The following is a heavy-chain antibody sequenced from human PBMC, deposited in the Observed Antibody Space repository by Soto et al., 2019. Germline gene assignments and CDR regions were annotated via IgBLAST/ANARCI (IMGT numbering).Heavy chain of an antibody. J-gene: IGHJ4*02. V-gene: IGHV3-23*01. CDR1: GFTFSSSG. D-gene: IGHD2-8*01. CDR3: VKATSNADS. CDR2: ISASGGST. Sequence: EVQLLESGGGLLQPGGSLRLSCAASGFTFSSSGMLWVRQAPGKGLEWVSGISASGGSTYYADSVKGRFTVSRDNSKNTLYLQMSSLRAEDTANYFCVKATSNADSWGQGTLVTVSS.